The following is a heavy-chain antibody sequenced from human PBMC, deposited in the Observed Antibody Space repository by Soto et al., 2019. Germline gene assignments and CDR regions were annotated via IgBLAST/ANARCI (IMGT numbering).Heavy chain of an antibody. CDR3: AHLPWKQLWPRAPVVY. D-gene: IGHD5-18*01. CDR2: IYWDGDK. V-gene: IGHV2-5*02. J-gene: IGHJ4*02. CDR1: GFSLSTSGVG. Sequence: TQTLTLTCTFSGFSLSTSGVGVGWIRQPPGKALEWLGIIYWDGDKRYSPSLKSRVTITKDTFKNQLVLTMTNMDPVDTATYYCAHLPWKQLWPRAPVVYWGQGTPVTVSS.